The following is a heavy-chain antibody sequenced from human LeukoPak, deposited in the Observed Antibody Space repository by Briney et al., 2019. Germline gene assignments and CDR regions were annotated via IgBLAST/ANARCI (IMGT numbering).Heavy chain of an antibody. Sequence: GGSLRLSCAASGFTFSSYWMHWVRQVPGKGLVWVSRINSDGSSTSYADSVKGRFTISRDNAKNTLYVQMNSLRAEDTAVYYCSTGSGYAFDIWGRGTMVAVSS. D-gene: IGHD3-10*01. CDR2: INSDGSST. V-gene: IGHV3-74*01. CDR1: GFTFSSYW. J-gene: IGHJ3*02. CDR3: STGSGYAFDI.